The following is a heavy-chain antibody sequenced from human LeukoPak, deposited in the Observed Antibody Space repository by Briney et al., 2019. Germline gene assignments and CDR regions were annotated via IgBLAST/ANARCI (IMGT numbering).Heavy chain of an antibody. J-gene: IGHJ4*02. D-gene: IGHD2-2*02. CDR3: ARLGYCSSTSCYMAPGFDY. Sequence: PGGSLRLSCAASGFTFDDYGMSWVRQAPGKGLEWVSGINWNGGSTGYADSVKGRFTISRDNAKNSLYLQMYSLRAEDTALYYCARLGYCSSTSCYMAPGFDYWGQGTLVTVSP. CDR2: INWNGGST. CDR1: GFTFDDYG. V-gene: IGHV3-20*04.